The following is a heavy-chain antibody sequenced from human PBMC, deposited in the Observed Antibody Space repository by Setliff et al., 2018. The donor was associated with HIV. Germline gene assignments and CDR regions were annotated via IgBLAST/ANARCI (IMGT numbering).Heavy chain of an antibody. CDR1: GGSFSGYC. CDR2: IQHSGRI. Sequence: SETLSLTCAVYGGSFSGYCWSWIRQPPGEGLEWIGGIQHSGRINYNPSLRSRVTTSVDTSKNQFSLRLRSVTAADTAVYYCARDPYPERGAFDIWGQGTMVTVSS. CDR3: ARDPYPERGAFDI. D-gene: IGHD1-1*01. J-gene: IGHJ3*02. V-gene: IGHV4-34*01.